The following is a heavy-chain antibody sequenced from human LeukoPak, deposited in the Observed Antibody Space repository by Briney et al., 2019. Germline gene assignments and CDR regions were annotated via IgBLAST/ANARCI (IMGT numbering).Heavy chain of an antibody. CDR1: GDTLINYA. Sequence: ASVKVSCKASGDTLINYAISWVRPAPRQGLEWMGGIIPIFATANYAQKFQGRVTITADESTNTAYMELSSLRSEDTAVYYCARESDSSMVINYFDYWGQGALVTVSS. CDR3: ARESDSSMVINYFDY. D-gene: IGHD5-18*01. J-gene: IGHJ4*02. CDR2: IIPIFATA. V-gene: IGHV1-69*13.